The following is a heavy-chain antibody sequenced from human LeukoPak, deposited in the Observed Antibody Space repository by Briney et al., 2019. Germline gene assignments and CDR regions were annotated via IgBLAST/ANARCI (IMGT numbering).Heavy chain of an antibody. J-gene: IGHJ6*02. D-gene: IGHD6-13*01. CDR3: ARDVYSNSWHYYGMDV. CDR1: GXSVSGYY. Sequence: SETLSLTCTVSGXSVSGYYWSWIRQPPEKGLEWIGYISYSGSTNYNPSLKSRVTISVDTAKNQFSLKLSSVTAADTAVYYCARDVYSNSWHYYGMDVWGQGTTVTVSS. CDR2: ISYSGST. V-gene: IGHV4-59*02.